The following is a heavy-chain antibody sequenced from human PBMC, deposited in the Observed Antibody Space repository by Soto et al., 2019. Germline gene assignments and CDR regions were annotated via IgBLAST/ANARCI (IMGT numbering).Heavy chain of an antibody. J-gene: IGHJ6*02. Sequence: QVQLQESGPGLINPPGTLSLTCVVSGASISDRNWWTWVRLPPGKGLEWIGGMFHSGSTNYNPTREIRVTISIDKSTEQYSLNPNSVTAADSAVYYCAKNNDYAIGARGQGTTVSVSS. CDR1: GASISDRNW. D-gene: IGHD4-17*01. CDR3: AKNNDYAIGA. CDR2: MFHSGST. V-gene: IGHV4-4*03.